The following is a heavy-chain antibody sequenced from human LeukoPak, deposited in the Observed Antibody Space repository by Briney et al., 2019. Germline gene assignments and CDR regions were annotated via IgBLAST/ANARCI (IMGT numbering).Heavy chain of an antibody. CDR3: ARIPGPPKYDILTGYYTDDY. J-gene: IGHJ4*02. V-gene: IGHV1-46*01. CDR1: GYTFTSYY. CDR2: INPSGGST. D-gene: IGHD3-9*01. Sequence: GASVKVSCKASGYTFTSYYMHWVRQAPGQGLEWMGIINPSGGSTSYAQKFQGRVTMTRDTSTRTVYMELSSLRSEDTAVYYCARIPGPPKYDILTGYYTDDYWGQGTLVTVSS.